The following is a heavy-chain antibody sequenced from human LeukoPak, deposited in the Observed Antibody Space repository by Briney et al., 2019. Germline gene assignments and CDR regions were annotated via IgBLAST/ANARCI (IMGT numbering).Heavy chain of an antibody. V-gene: IGHV3-7*01. Sequence: GGSLRLSCAASGFTFSSYWMSWVRQAPGKGLEWVVNIKQDGSEKYYVDSVKGRFTISRDNAKNSLYLQMNSLRAEDTAVYYCARVQWFGELFQNDYYYYYGMDVWGQGTTVTVSS. J-gene: IGHJ6*02. D-gene: IGHD3-10*01. CDR2: IKQDGSEK. CDR3: ARVQWFGELFQNDYYYYYGMDV. CDR1: GFTFSSYW.